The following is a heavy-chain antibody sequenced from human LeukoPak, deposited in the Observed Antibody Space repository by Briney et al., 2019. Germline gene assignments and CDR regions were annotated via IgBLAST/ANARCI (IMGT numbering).Heavy chain of an antibody. J-gene: IGHJ4*02. CDR2: ISTSGGS. Sequence: PSETLSLTCNVSGASIASYYWNWIRQPAGKGLEWIGRISTSGGSNFNPSLKSGVTMSLDTSKDQVSLRLIAVTAADRAIYFVASKMRPQLGYLDFWGQGALVNVSS. CDR3: ASKMRPQLGYLDF. CDR1: GASIASYY. V-gene: IGHV4-4*07. D-gene: IGHD2-2*01.